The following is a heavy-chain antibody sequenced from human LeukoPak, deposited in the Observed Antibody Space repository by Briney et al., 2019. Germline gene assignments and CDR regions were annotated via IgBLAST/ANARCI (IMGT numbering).Heavy chain of an antibody. CDR2: ISGSGGST. D-gene: IGHD6-19*01. CDR3: AKRGVAVADLFDY. Sequence: GGSLRLSCAASGFTFSSYAMSWVRQAPGKGLEGVSVISGSGGSTYSADSVKGRFTISRDNSKNTLYLQMNSLRAEDTAVYYCAKRGVAVADLFDYWGQGTLVTVSS. CDR1: GFTFSSYA. J-gene: IGHJ4*02. V-gene: IGHV3-23*01.